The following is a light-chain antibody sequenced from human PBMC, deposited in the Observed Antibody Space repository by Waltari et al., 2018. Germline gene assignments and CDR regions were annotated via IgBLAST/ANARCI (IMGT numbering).Light chain of an antibody. V-gene: IGLV2-23*02. CDR2: DVT. J-gene: IGLJ1*01. Sequence: QSALTQAASVSGSPGQSITIFCSGTSSDLGAYNYVSWYQQHPGKAPKLMISDVTKRPSGVSDRFSGSKSGNTASLTISGLQAEDEADYYCCSYAVGSTFVFGTGTKVTVV. CDR3: CSYAVGSTFV. CDR1: SSDLGAYNY.